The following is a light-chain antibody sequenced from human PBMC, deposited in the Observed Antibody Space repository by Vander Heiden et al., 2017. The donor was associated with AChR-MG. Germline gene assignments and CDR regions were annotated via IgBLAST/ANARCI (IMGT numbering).Light chain of an antibody. CDR2: AAS. V-gene: IGKV1-8*01. Sequence: AIRMTQSPSSISASTGDSVTITCRASQGIATSLAWYQQKPGKAPNLLIYAASALQTGVPSRFSASGFGTGFTLTINSLQSEDFATYFCQQDYDYPLTFGGGTKVEI. CDR3: QQDYDYPLT. J-gene: IGKJ4*01. CDR1: QGIATS.